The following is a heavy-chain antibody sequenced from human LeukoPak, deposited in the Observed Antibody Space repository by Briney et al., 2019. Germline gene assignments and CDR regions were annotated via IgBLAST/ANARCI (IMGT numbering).Heavy chain of an antibody. CDR1: GGSISSGSHY. D-gene: IGHD3-10*01. CDR2: IYYSGST. CDR3: ARDETFGELLGFDP. J-gene: IGHJ5*02. V-gene: IGHV4-61*01. Sequence: SETLSLTCTVSGGSISSGSHYWGWIRQPPGKGLEWIGYIYYSGSTNYNPSLKSRVTISVDTSKNQFSLKLSSVTAADTAVYYCARDETFGELLGFDPWGQGTLVTVSS.